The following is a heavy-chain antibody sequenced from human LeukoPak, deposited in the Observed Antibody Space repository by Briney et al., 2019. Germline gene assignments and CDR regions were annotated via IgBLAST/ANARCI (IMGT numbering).Heavy chain of an antibody. D-gene: IGHD3/OR15-3a*01. V-gene: IGHV4-38-2*02. J-gene: IGHJ4*02. CDR3: ARQTGSGLFILP. CDR2: IYHSGST. Sequence: SETLSLTCTVSGYSISSYYYWGWIRQPPGKGLEWIGSIYHSGSTYYNPSLKSRVTMSVDTSKNQFSLRLTSVTAADTAVYYCARQTGSGLFILPGGQGTLVTVSS. CDR1: GYSISSYYY.